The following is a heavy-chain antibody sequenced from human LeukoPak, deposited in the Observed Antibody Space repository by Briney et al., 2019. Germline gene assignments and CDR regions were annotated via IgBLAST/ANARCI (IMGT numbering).Heavy chain of an antibody. Sequence: GGSLRLSCAASGFTFSIYTMNWVRQAPGKGLEWVALISSDGSKKYFADSVKGRFTISRDNSKNMLYLQMNSLRPEDTAVYFCARDTVGSSWYPFGYWGQGTLVTVSS. CDR2: ISSDGSKK. CDR1: GFTFSIYT. D-gene: IGHD6-13*01. V-gene: IGHV3-30-3*01. CDR3: ARDTVGSSWYPFGY. J-gene: IGHJ4*02.